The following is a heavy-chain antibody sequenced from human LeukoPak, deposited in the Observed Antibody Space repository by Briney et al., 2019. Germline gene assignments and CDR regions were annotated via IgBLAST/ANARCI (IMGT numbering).Heavy chain of an antibody. CDR2: ISYDGSNK. CDR3: AKECLDGSDPRYYFDY. V-gene: IGHV3-30*18. D-gene: IGHD5-24*01. Sequence: GGSLRLSCAASGFTFSSYGMHWVRQAPGKGLEWVAVISYDGSNKYYADSVKGRFTISRDNSKNTLYLQMNSLRAEDTAVYYCAKECLDGSDPRYYFDYWGQGTLVTVSS. J-gene: IGHJ4*02. CDR1: GFTFSSYG.